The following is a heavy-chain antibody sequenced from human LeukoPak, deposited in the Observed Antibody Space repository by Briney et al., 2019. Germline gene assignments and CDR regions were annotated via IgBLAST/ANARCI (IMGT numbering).Heavy chain of an antibody. CDR1: GGSISSGSYY. D-gene: IGHD2-15*01. Sequence: PSETLSLTCTVSGGSISSGSYYWSWIRQPAGKGLEWIGRIYTSGSTNYNPSLKSRVTISVDTSKNQFSLKLSSVTAADTAVYSCARGGCSGGSCYVDYWGQGTLVTVSS. V-gene: IGHV4-61*02. J-gene: IGHJ4*02. CDR2: IYTSGST. CDR3: ARGGCSGGSCYVDY.